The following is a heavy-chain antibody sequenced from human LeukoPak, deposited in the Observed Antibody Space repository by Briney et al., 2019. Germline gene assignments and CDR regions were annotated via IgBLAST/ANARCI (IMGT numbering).Heavy chain of an antibody. CDR3: ARVVVPAAIEEFDY. V-gene: IGHV1-18*01. Sequence: ASVEVSCKASGYTFTSYGISWVRQAPGQGLEWMGWISAYNGNTNYAQKLQGRVTMTTDTSTSTAYMELRSLRSDDTAVYYCARVVVPAAIEEFDYWGQGTLVTVSS. CDR1: GYTFTSYG. D-gene: IGHD2-2*01. J-gene: IGHJ4*02. CDR2: ISAYNGNT.